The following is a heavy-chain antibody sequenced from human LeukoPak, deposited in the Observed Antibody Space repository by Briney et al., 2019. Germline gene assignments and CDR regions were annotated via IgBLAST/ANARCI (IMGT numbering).Heavy chain of an antibody. D-gene: IGHD3-10*01. Sequence: GGSLRLSCTASGFTFSRDAVHWVRQAPGKGLEWVAVISNDGDKKYYADSVKGRFTISRDNSKSTLFLQMNSLRTDDMAIYYCAKDAVNGSGSYRAFDSWGQGTLVTVSS. CDR3: AKDAVNGSGSYRAFDS. J-gene: IGHJ4*02. CDR2: ISNDGDKK. V-gene: IGHV3-30-3*02. CDR1: GFTFSRDA.